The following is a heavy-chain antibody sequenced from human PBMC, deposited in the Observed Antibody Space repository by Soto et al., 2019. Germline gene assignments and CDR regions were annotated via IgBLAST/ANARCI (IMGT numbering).Heavy chain of an antibody. V-gene: IGHV1-2*04. CDR2: INPNSGGT. J-gene: IGHJ6*02. CDR3: ARDMWPARGYYGMDV. Sequence: QVQLVQSGAEVKKPGASVKVSCKASGYTFTGYYMHWVRQAPGQGLEWMGWINPNSGGTNYAQKFQGWVTMTRDTSISTAYMELSRLRSDDTAVYYCARDMWPARGYYGMDVWGQGTTVTVSS. D-gene: IGHD2-2*01. CDR1: GYTFTGYY.